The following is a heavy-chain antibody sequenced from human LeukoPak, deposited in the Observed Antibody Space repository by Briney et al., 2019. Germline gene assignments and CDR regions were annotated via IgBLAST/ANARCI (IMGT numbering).Heavy chain of an antibody. V-gene: IGHV7-4-1*02. D-gene: IGHD3-16*01. Sequence: ASVKVSCKASGYTFTSYAMNWVRQAPGQGLEWMGWINTNTGNPTYAQGFTGRFVFSLDTSVSTAYLQISSLKAEDTAVYYCAILGPVSPDYYYYGMDVWGQGTTVTVSS. CDR3: AILGPVSPDYYYYGMDV. J-gene: IGHJ6*02. CDR2: INTNTGNP. CDR1: GYTFTSYA.